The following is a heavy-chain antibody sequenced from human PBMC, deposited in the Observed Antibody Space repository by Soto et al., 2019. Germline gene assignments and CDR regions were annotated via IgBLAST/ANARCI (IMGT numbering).Heavy chain of an antibody. CDR2: IYSGGST. CDR1: GFTVSSNY. J-gene: IGHJ4*02. CDR3: ARGRYFDWLWFDY. V-gene: IGHV3-66*01. D-gene: IGHD3-9*01. Sequence: GGSLRLSCAASGFTVSSNYMSWVRQAPGKGLEWVSVIYSGGSTYYADSVKGRFTISRDNSKNTLYLQMNSLRAEDTAVYYCARGRYFDWLWFDYWGQGTLVTVSS.